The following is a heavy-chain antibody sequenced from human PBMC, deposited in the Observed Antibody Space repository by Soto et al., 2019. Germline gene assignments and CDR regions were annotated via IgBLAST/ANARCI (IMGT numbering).Heavy chain of an antibody. CDR3: AKHESGAGDR. CDR2: IDTSGKT. Sequence: SETRSLTCTVSGGSLTAYSWNWIRQPVGKGLEWIGRIDTSGKTNYIPSLKSRLTMSIYRFKNQFSLDLKFVTAADTAVYFCAKHESGAGDRWGHGTMVTVSS. D-gene: IGHD2-21*01. J-gene: IGHJ3*01. V-gene: IGHV4-4*07. CDR1: GGSLTAYS.